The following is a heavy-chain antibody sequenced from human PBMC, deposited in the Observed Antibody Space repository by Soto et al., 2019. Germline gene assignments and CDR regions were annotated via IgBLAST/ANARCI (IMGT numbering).Heavy chain of an antibody. J-gene: IGHJ4*02. CDR3: ARDQNGSPHFDY. V-gene: IGHV4-59*01. D-gene: IGHD1-26*01. CDR1: GASIRNYS. CDR2: SYYSGST. Sequence: QVHLQESGPGLVKPSETLSLTCTVSGASIRNYSWSWIRQPPGKGLEWIGFSYYSGSTNYNPSLNSRVPMSVDTSKNQFSLKLTSVTAADTAVYYCARDQNGSPHFDYWGQGILVTVSS.